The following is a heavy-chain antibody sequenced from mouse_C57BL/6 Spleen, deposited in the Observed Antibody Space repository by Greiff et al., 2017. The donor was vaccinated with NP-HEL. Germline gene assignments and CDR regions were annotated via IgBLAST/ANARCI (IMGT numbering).Heavy chain of an antibody. CDR2: INPNNGGT. V-gene: IGHV1-26*01. D-gene: IGHD2-1*01. J-gene: IGHJ3*01. CDR3: ARGGGFYCAY. Sequence: VQLQQSGPELVKPGASVKISCKASGYTFTDYYMNWVKQSHGKSLEWIGDINPNNGGTSYNQKFKGKATLTVDKSSSTAYMELRSLTSEDSAVYYCARGGGFYCAYWGQGTPVTVSA. CDR1: GYTFTDYY.